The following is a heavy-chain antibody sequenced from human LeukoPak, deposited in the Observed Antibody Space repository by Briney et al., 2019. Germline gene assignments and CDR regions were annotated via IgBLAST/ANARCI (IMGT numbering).Heavy chain of an antibody. CDR3: ARNSDTSGYYFDY. CDR1: GFIFSDYY. D-gene: IGHD3-22*01. V-gene: IGHV4-31*02. CDR2: IYFSGSA. Sequence: LRLSCAASGFIFSDYYMTWIRQTPGKGLEWLGYIYFSGSAYYNPSLKSRVSISVDTSKNQFSLKLSAVTAADTAMYYCARNSDTSGYYFDYWGQGTLVTVSS. J-gene: IGHJ4*02.